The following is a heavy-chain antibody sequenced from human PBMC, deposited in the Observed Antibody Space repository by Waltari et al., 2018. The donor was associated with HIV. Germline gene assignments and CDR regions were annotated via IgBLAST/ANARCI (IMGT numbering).Heavy chain of an antibody. Sequence: EVQLVESAGGLVQPGGCLRLSCAASGCTFLGYWLVCVRQAPGEGLEWVANINQDGNEKYYVDSVKGRFTISRDNAKNSLYLQMNSLRAEDTAVYFCARRSRYNWNYPYYYGMDVWGQGTTVTVSS. CDR3: ARRSRYNWNYPYYYGMDV. CDR1: GCTFLGYW. CDR2: INQDGNEK. V-gene: IGHV3-7*01. J-gene: IGHJ6*02. D-gene: IGHD1-7*01.